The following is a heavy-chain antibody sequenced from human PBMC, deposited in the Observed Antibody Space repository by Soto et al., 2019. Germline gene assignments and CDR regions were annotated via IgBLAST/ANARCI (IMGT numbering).Heavy chain of an antibody. D-gene: IGHD1-20*01. J-gene: IGHJ6*02. CDR1: GGSFSGYY. V-gene: IGHV4-34*01. Sequence: SETLSLTCAVYGGSFSGYYWSWIRQPPGKGLEWIGEINHSGSTNYNPSLKSRVTISVDTSKNQFSLKLSSVTAADTAVYYCARAPTLSAYNWNYYYYGMDVWGQGTTVTVSS. CDR2: INHSGST. CDR3: ARAPTLSAYNWNYYYYGMDV.